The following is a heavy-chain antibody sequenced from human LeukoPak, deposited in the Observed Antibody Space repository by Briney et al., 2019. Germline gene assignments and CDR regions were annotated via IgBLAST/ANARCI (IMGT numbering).Heavy chain of an antibody. V-gene: IGHV3-48*01. CDR2: ITSRSSFT. D-gene: IGHD1-1*01. J-gene: IGHJ4*02. CDR3: TSGTDY. CDR1: GFTFSSYW. Sequence: GGSLRLSCAASGFTFSSYWMNWVRQTPGKGLEWISYITSRSSFTYFADSVKGRFTISRDDARNSLYLQMNSLKAEDAAVYYCTSGTDYWDQGTLVTVSS.